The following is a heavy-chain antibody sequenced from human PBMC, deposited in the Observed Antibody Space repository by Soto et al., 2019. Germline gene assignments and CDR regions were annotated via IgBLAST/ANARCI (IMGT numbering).Heavy chain of an antibody. CDR2: ISSSGGST. Sequence: DVQLLESGGGLVHPGGSLRLSCAASGFTFSTYAMNWVRQAPGKGLEWVSTISSSGGSTYYADSVKGRFTISRDNSKNTLYLQMNSLRGEDTAVYYCAKGDRGVDYWGQGTLVTVSS. CDR3: AKGDRGVDY. V-gene: IGHV3-23*01. D-gene: IGHD3-22*01. J-gene: IGHJ4*02. CDR1: GFTFSTYA.